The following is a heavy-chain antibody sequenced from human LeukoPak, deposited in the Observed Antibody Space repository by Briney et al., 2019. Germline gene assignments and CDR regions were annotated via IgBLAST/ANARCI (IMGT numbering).Heavy chain of an antibody. V-gene: IGHV4-59*01. CDR2: IYYSGST. D-gene: IGHD2-15*01. CDR1: DGSISNYY. J-gene: IGHJ4*02. Sequence: PSETLSLTCTVSDGSISNYYWNWIRQPPGKGLEWIGYIYYSGSTNYNPSLKSRVTISVDTSKNQFSLKLSSVTAADTAVYYCARGGPRGGNFDYWGQGTLVTVSS. CDR3: ARGGPRGGNFDY.